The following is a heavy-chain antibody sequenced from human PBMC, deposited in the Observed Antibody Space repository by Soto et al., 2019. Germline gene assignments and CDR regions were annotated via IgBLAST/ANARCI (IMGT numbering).Heavy chain of an antibody. Sequence: WASVKVSCKASGDSVSNDYLHWVRQAPGQGFEWLGLISPFGGATAYAQRFKGRVTVTMDKSSTTFYLELSSLRSDDTAVYYCAKGRGGKTVANFGMDVWGQGVTVTV. V-gene: IGHV1-46*01. CDR3: AKGRGGKTVANFGMDV. D-gene: IGHD3-16*01. J-gene: IGHJ6*02. CDR2: ISPFGGAT. CDR1: GDSVSNDY.